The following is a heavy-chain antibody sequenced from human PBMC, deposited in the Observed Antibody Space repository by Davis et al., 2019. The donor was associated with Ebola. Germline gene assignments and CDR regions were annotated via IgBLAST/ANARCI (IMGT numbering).Heavy chain of an antibody. V-gene: IGHV1-46*02. Sequence: ASVKVSCKASGYTFNIYLVHWVLQAPGQGLEWMAVINPRGDSTSYAQKFQGRVTVTRDTSTGTVYMDLSSLRSDDTAVYYCAGIYGDNSHDAYHIWGQGTMVTVSS. CDR2: INPRGDST. D-gene: IGHD4/OR15-4a*01. J-gene: IGHJ3*02. CDR3: AGIYGDNSHDAYHI. CDR1: GYTFNIYL.